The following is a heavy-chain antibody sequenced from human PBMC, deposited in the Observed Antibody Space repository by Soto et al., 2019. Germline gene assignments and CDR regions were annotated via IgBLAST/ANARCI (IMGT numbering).Heavy chain of an antibody. CDR2: IYYSGST. V-gene: IGHV4-59*01. CDR1: GGSISSYY. J-gene: IGHJ5*02. Sequence: QVQLQESGPGLVKPSETLSLTCTVSGGSISSYYWSWVRQPPGKGLEWIGYIYYSGSTYYNPSLKSQITISVDMSKNQFSLEVSSVTAADTAVYYCARSYPPRHLFFEAWGQGTLVTVSS. D-gene: IGHD3-16*02. CDR3: ARSYPPRHLFFEA.